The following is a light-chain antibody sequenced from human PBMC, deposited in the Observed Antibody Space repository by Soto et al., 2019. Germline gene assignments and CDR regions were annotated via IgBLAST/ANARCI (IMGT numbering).Light chain of an antibody. CDR1: QIITNR. Sequence: DIQMTQSPSTLSASVGDRVTITCRASQIITNRLAWYQQKPGKAPKVQIYDASNLESGVPSRFSGSSSGTEFILTISSLQPDDFATYYCQHYGGMWTFGQGTKVDIK. J-gene: IGKJ1*01. CDR3: QHYGGMWT. CDR2: DAS. V-gene: IGKV1-5*01.